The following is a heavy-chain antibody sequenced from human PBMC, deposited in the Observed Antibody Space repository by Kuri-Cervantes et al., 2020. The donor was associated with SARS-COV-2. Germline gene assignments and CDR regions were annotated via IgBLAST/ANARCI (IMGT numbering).Heavy chain of an antibody. CDR3: ARGQGFWSGRAGYYYYYGMDV. CDR2: IKQDGSEK. CDR1: GFTFSSYW. V-gene: IGHV3-7*01. D-gene: IGHD3-3*01. Sequence: GGSLRLSCAASGFTFSSYWMSWVHQAPGKGLEWVANIKQDGSEKYYVDSVKGRFTISRDNAKNSMYLQMNSLRAADTAVYYCARGQGFWSGRAGYYYYYGMDVWGQGTTVTVSS. J-gene: IGHJ6*02.